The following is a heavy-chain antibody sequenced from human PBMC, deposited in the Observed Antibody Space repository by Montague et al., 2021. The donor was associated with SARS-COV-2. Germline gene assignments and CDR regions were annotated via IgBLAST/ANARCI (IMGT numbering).Heavy chain of an antibody. J-gene: IGHJ4*02. CDR1: GGSISSYY. V-gene: IGHV4-59*01. D-gene: IGHD3-3*01. CDR2: IYYSGST. Sequence: SETLSLTCTVSGGSISSYYWSWIRQPPGKGLEWIGYIYYSGSTNYNPSLKSRVTISVDTSKNQFSLKLSSVTAADTAVYYCARYYYDFWSGYYSHYYFDYWGQGTPVTVSS. CDR3: ARYYYDFWSGYYSHYYFDY.